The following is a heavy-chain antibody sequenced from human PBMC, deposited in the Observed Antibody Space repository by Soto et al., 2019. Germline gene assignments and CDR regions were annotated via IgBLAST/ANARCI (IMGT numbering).Heavy chain of an antibody. D-gene: IGHD2-15*01. CDR1: GFIFKMYW. CDR2: ISYDGSNK. Sequence: GGSLRLSCAASGFIFKMYWMHWVRQAPGKGLEWVAVISYDGSNKYYADSVKGRFTISRDNSKNTLYLQMNSLRAEDTAVYYCARAAPYAGYCSGGSCLLGNWFDPWGQGTLVTVSS. J-gene: IGHJ5*02. V-gene: IGHV3-30-3*01. CDR3: ARAAPYAGYCSGGSCLLGNWFDP.